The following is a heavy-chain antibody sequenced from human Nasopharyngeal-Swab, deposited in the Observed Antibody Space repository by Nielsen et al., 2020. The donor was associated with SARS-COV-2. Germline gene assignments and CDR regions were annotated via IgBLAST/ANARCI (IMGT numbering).Heavy chain of an antibody. J-gene: IGHJ6*02. CDR2: VYSGGST. CDR3: ARQEGENCSGGSCYYYYGMDV. V-gene: IGHV3-53*01. CDR1: GIFVSGNY. Sequence: GESLKISCAASGIFVSGNYMNWVRQAPGMGLEWVSVVYSGGSTFYADSLKSRVTISVDTSKNQFSLKLSSVTAADTAVYYCARQEGENCSGGSCYYYYGMDVWGQGTTVTVSS. D-gene: IGHD2-15*01.